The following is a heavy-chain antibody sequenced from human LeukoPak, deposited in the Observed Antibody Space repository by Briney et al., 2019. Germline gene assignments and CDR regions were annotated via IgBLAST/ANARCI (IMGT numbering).Heavy chain of an antibody. J-gene: IGHJ4*02. D-gene: IGHD3-22*01. Sequence: GGSLRLSCAASAFTFSNSAMHWVRQASGKGLEWVAFISYDGSNKYYADSVKGRFTISRDNSKNTLVLQMNSLRADDTAVYYCARGRGGYYDSSGYCFDSWGQGTLVTVSS. V-gene: IGHV3-30*16. CDR2: ISYDGSNK. CDR1: AFTFSNSA. CDR3: ARGRGGYYDSSGYCFDS.